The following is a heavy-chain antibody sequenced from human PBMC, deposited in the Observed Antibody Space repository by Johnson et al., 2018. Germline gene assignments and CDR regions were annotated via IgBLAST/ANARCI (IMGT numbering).Heavy chain of an antibody. CDR3: ARDDGRGAEYLQH. Sequence: VQLGESGGGVVEPGMSLGLPCAASGFTFSIYGMHWVRQAPGKGLEWVATIWSDDNNPYIDSVKGRFTISRDNSKNTLYLQMNSLRAEDTAVYYCARDDGRGAEYLQHWGQGTQVTVSA. CDR2: IWSDDNN. J-gene: IGHJ1*01. CDR1: GFTFSIYG. V-gene: IGHV3-33*01. D-gene: IGHD1-26*01.